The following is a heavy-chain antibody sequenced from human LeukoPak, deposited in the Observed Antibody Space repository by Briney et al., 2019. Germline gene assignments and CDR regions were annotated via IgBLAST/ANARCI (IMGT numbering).Heavy chain of an antibody. V-gene: IGHV3-30*04. CDR1: GFTFSSYD. CDR2: ISYDGSNK. CDR3: ARAYYYDSSGIY. D-gene: IGHD3-22*01. J-gene: IGHJ4*02. Sequence: GGSLRLTCAASGFTFSSYDMHWVRQAPGKGLEWVAVISYDGSNKYYADSVKGRFTISRDNSKNTLYLQMNSLRAEDTAVYYCARAYYYDSSGIYWGQGTLVTVSS.